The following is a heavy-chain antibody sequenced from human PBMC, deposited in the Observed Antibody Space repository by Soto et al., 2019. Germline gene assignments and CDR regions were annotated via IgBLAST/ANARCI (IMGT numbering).Heavy chain of an antibody. V-gene: IGHV1-18*04. CDR2: ISAYNGNT. Sequence: ASVKVSCKASGYTFTSYGISWVRQAPGQGLEWMGWISAYNGNTNYAQKLQGRVTMTTDTSTSTAYMELRSLRSDDTAVYYCARYEDGSCWYYFDYCGQGTMVTVSS. J-gene: IGHJ4*02. CDR1: GYTFTSYG. D-gene: IGHD6-19*01. CDR3: ARYEDGSCWYYFDY.